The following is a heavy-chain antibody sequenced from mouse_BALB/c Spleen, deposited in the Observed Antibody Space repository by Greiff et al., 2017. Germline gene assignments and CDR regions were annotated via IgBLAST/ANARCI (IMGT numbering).Heavy chain of an antibody. V-gene: IGHV1S29*02. Sequence: EVQLQQSGPELVKPGASVKISCKASGYTFTDYNMHWVKQSHGKSLEWIGYIYPYNGGTGYNQKFKSKATLTVDNSSSTAYMELRSLTSEDSAVYYCAFPWFAYWGQGTLVTVSA. CDR3: AFPWFAY. CDR1: GYTFTDYN. CDR2: IYPYNGGT. J-gene: IGHJ3*01.